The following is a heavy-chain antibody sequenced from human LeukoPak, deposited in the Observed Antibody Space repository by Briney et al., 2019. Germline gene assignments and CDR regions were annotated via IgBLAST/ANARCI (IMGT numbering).Heavy chain of an antibody. V-gene: IGHV3-30*03. CDR1: GFTFSSYS. Sequence: GGSLRLSCAASGFTFSSYSMNWVRQAPGKGLEWVAVISYDGSNKYYADSVKGRFTISRDNSKNTLYLQMNSLRAEDTAVYYCARELSSSWYALWFDPWGQGTLVTVSS. D-gene: IGHD6-13*01. CDR2: ISYDGSNK. J-gene: IGHJ5*02. CDR3: ARELSSSWYALWFDP.